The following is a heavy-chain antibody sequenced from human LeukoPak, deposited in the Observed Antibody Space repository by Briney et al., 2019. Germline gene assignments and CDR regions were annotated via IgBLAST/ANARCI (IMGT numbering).Heavy chain of an antibody. CDR1: GGSISSYY. V-gene: IGHV4-59*08. J-gene: IGHJ4*02. CDR3: ARAVTYYYDSSGYPTLDY. Sequence: PSETLSLTCTVSGGSISSYYWSWIRQPPRKGLEWIGYIYYSGSTNYNPSLKSRVTISVDMSKNQFSLKLSSVTAADTAVYYCARAVTYYYDSSGYPTLDYWGQGTLVTVSS. D-gene: IGHD3-22*01. CDR2: IYYSGST.